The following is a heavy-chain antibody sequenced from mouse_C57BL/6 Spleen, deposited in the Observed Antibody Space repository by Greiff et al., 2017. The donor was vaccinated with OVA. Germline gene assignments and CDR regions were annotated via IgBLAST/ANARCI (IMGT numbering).Heavy chain of an antibody. CDR1: GYTFTSYW. CDR3: ARLGNWEDY. Sequence: QVQLQQSGAELVRPGSSVKLSCKASGYTFTSYWMHWVKQRPIQGLEWIGNIDPSDSETHYNQKFKDKATLTVDKSSSTAYMQLSSLTSEDSAVYYCARLGNWEDYWGQGTTLTVSS. D-gene: IGHD4-1*01. V-gene: IGHV1-52*01. J-gene: IGHJ2*01. CDR2: IDPSDSET.